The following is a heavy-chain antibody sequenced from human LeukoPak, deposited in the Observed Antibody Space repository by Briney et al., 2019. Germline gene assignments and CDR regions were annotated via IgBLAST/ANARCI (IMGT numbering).Heavy chain of an antibody. D-gene: IGHD3-22*01. CDR2: INPSGGST. CDR1: GYTFTSYY. Sequence: ASVKVSCKASGYTFTSYYMHWVRQAPGQGLEWMGIINPSGGSTSYAQKFQGRVTMTGDTSTSTVYMELSSLRSEDTAVYYCARDHALTTYYYDSSGPGEYFQHWGQGTLVTVSS. V-gene: IGHV1-46*01. J-gene: IGHJ1*01. CDR3: ARDHALTTYYYDSSGPGEYFQH.